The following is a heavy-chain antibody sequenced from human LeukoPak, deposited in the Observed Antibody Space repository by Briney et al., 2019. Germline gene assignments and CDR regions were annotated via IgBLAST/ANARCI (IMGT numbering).Heavy chain of an antibody. CDR2: FFSDGSRT. CDR1: GFTLSSNW. D-gene: IGHD3-22*01. CDR3: AKVGSYHDFDY. Sequence: GGSLRLSCAGSGFTLSSNWMHWVRQAPGKGLVWVSRFFSDGSRTNYADSVKGRFTISGDNAKNTQSLQMNSLRAEDTAVYYCAKVGSYHDFDYWGQGTLVTVSS. V-gene: IGHV3-74*01. J-gene: IGHJ4*02.